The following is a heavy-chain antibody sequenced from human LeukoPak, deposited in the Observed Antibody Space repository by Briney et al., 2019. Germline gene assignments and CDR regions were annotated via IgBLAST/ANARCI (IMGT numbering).Heavy chain of an antibody. V-gene: IGHV4-31*03. CDR3: ARADDYRGNDRRLDP. CDR2: IYYSGST. D-gene: IGHD1-1*01. J-gene: IGHJ5*02. Sequence: SQTLSLTCTVSGGSISSGGYYWSWIRQHPGKGLEWIGYIYYSGSTYYNPSLKSRVTISVDTSKNQFSLKLSSVTAADTAVYYCARADDYRGNDRRLDPWGQGTLVTVSS. CDR1: GGSISSGGYY.